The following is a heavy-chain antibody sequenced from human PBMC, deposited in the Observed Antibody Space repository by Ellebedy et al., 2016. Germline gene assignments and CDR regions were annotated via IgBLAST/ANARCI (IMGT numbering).Heavy chain of an antibody. V-gene: IGHV3-30*03. CDR2: ISYDGRDK. Sequence: GESLKISXAASGFTFSSYGMHWVRQAPGKGLEWVAIISYDGRDKDHADSVKGRFTISRDNSKKTLYLEMDSLRTEDTAVYYCARDFLAHYYDSSGYFPVEYWGQGTLLTVSS. CDR3: ARDFLAHYYDSSGYFPVEY. CDR1: GFTFSSYG. D-gene: IGHD3-22*01. J-gene: IGHJ4*02.